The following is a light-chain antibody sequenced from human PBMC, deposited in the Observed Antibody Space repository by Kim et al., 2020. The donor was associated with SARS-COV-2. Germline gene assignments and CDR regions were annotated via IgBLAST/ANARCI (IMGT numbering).Light chain of an antibody. CDR3: QKYNNAPWT. CDR2: GAS. Sequence: DIQMTQSPSSLSASVGDRVTITCRASQCISNYLAWYQQKPGKVPKLLIYGASTLQSGVPSRFSGSGSGTDFTLTISSLQPEDVATYYCQKYNNAPWTFGQGTKVDIK. CDR1: QCISNY. J-gene: IGKJ1*01. V-gene: IGKV1-27*01.